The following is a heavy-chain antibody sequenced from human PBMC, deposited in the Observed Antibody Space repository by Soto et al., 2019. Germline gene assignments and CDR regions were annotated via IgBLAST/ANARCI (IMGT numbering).Heavy chain of an antibody. CDR1: RFTFSNYG. CDR3: VKGGYHYFDY. D-gene: IGHD5-12*01. V-gene: IGHV3-30*18. Sequence: QVQLVESGGGVVQPGRSLRLSCAASRFTFSNYGMHWVRQTPGKGLEWVAGISYDGSNKYYADSVKGRFTISRDNSKNTLYLQMNSLRAEDTAVYYCVKGGYHYFDYWGQGTLVTVSS. J-gene: IGHJ4*02. CDR2: ISYDGSNK.